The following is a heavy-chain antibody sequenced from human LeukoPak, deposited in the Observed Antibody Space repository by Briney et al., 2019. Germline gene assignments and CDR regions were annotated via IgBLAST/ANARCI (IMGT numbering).Heavy chain of an antibody. J-gene: IGHJ5*02. Sequence: SETLSLTCTVSGGSISSSSYYWGWIRQPPGKGLEWIGSIYYSGNTYYNPSLKSRVTISVDTSKNQFSLKLSSVTAADTAVYYCARDLDNINWYGIPPGWFDPWGQGTLVTVSS. D-gene: IGHD6-13*01. V-gene: IGHV4-39*07. CDR3: ARDLDNINWYGIPPGWFDP. CDR1: GGSISSSSYY. CDR2: IYYSGNT.